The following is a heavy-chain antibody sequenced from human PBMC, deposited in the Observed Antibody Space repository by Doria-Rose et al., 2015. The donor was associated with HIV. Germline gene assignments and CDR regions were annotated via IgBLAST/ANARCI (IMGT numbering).Heavy chain of an antibody. V-gene: IGHV2-26*01. D-gene: IGHD6-13*01. CDR2: IFSDDER. Sequence: SGPVLVKPTETLTLTCTVSGVSLSSPGMGVSWISQPPGKALEWLAHIFSDDERSYKTSLKSRLTISRGTSKSQVVLTMTDMDPVDTATYYCARIKSSRWYHKYYFDFWGQGTLVIVSA. J-gene: IGHJ4*02. CDR3: ARIKSSRWYHKYYFDF. CDR1: GVSLSSPGMG.